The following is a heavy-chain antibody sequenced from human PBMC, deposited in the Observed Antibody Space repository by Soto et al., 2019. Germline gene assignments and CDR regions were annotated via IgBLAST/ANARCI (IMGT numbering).Heavy chain of an antibody. D-gene: IGHD3-22*01. V-gene: IGHV4-31*03. J-gene: IGHJ4*02. CDR1: GGSISSGGYY. Sequence: SETLSLTCTVSGGSISSGGYYWSWIRQHPGKGLEWIGYIYYSGSTYYNPSLKSRVTISVDTSKNQFSLKLSSVTAADTAVYYCARGRGTTSGYYPFFDYWGQGTLVTVS. CDR3: ARGRGTTSGYYPFFDY. CDR2: IYYSGST.